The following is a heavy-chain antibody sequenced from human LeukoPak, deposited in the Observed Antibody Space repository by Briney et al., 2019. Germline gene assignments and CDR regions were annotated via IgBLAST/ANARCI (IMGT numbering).Heavy chain of an antibody. D-gene: IGHD3-22*01. CDR3: ARDNYYDSSGYPPDY. CDR2: ISSRSSYI. Sequence: PGGSLRLSCAASGFTFSSYSMNWVRQAPGKGLEWVSSISSRSSYIYYADSVKGRFTISRDNAKNSLYLQMNSLRAEDTAVYYCARDNYYDSSGYPPDYWGQGTLVTVSS. J-gene: IGHJ4*02. V-gene: IGHV3-21*01. CDR1: GFTFSSYS.